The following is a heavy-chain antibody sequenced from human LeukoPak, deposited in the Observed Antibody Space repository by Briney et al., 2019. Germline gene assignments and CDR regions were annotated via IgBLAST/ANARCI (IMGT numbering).Heavy chain of an antibody. J-gene: IGHJ4*02. V-gene: IGHV4-59*12. CDR3: ARMRTGTAGYFDY. D-gene: IGHD1-1*01. CDR1: GGSISSYY. Sequence: ASETLSLTCTVSGGSISSYYWSWIRQPPGKGLEWIGYIYHSGSTYYNPSLKSRVTISVDRSKNQFSLKLSSVTAADTAVYYCARMRTGTAGYFDYWGQGTLVTVSS. CDR2: IYHSGST.